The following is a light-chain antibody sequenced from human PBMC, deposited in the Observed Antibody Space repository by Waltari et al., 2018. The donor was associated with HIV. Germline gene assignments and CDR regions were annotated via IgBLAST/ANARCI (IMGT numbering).Light chain of an antibody. Sequence: SYELTQPPSVSVSPGPTASITRSGDKLGDKYACWYQQKPGQSPVLVIYQDSKRPSGIPERFSGSNSGNTATLTISGTQAMDEADYYCQAWDSSIVVFGGGTKLTVL. CDR1: KLGDKY. CDR3: QAWDSSIVV. CDR2: QDS. J-gene: IGLJ2*01. V-gene: IGLV3-1*01.